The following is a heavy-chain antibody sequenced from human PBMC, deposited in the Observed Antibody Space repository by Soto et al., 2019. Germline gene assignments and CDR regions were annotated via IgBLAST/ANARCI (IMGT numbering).Heavy chain of an antibody. CDR3: ARHQGSYGDYVSFSGRSFDP. J-gene: IGHJ5*02. Sequence: EVQLVESGGGLVQPGGSLRLSCAASGFTFSSYSMNWVRQAPGKGLEWVSYISSSSSTIYYADSVKGRFTISRDNAKNSLYLQMNSLRDEDTAVHYCARHQGSYGDYVSFSGRSFDPWGQGTLVTVSS. CDR1: GFTFSSYS. D-gene: IGHD4-17*01. V-gene: IGHV3-48*02. CDR2: ISSSSSTI.